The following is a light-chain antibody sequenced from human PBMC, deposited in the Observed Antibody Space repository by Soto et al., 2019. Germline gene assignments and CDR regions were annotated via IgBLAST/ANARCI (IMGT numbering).Light chain of an antibody. CDR2: AAS. V-gene: IGKV1-27*01. J-gene: IGKJ4*01. Sequence: DIQMTQSPSSLSASVGDRVTITCRASQDINNYLAWYQQRPGKVPKLLIYAASTLQSGVPSRFSGSGSGTDLTLTISSLQPEDVARYYCQKYDIARRTFGGGTRVEVK. CDR3: QKYDIARRT. CDR1: QDINNY.